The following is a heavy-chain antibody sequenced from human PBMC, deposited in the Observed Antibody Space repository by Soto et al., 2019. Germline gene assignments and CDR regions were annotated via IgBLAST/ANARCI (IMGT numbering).Heavy chain of an antibody. CDR2: INHSGST. CDR1: GGSFSGYY. Sequence: SETLSLTCAVYGGSFSGYYWSWIRQPPGKGLEWIGEINHSGSTNYNPSLKSRVTISVDTSKNQFSLKLSSVTAADTAVYYCARGIGVTTAMYYFDYWGQGTLVTVSS. D-gene: IGHD4-17*01. V-gene: IGHV4-34*01. CDR3: ARGIGVTTAMYYFDY. J-gene: IGHJ4*02.